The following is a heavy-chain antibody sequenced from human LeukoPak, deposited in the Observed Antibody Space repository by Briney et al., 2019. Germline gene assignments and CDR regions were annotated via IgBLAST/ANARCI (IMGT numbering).Heavy chain of an antibody. V-gene: IGHV3-7*01. CDR2: IKQGGSEK. D-gene: IGHD2-2*01. Sequence: GGSLRLSCAASGFTFSSYWMSWVRQAPGKGLEWVANIKQGGSEKYYVDSVKGRFTISRDNAKNSLYLQMNSLRAEDTAVYYCARVSTYCSSTSCYHYFDYWGQGTLVTVSS. CDR1: GFTFSSYW. J-gene: IGHJ4*02. CDR3: ARVSTYCSSTSCYHYFDY.